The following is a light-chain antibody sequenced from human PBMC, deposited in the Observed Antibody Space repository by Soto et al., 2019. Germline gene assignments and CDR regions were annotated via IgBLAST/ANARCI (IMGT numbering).Light chain of an antibody. CDR3: SSYTTGVNWV. Sequence: QSALTLPASVSGSPGQSITISCSGGRSDVGGHNFVSWFQQPPGKAPKFIIYGVSNRPSGLSNRFSGSKSGNTASLTISGVQPEDEADDYCSSYTTGVNWVLGGGTKLTVL. CDR2: GVS. J-gene: IGLJ3*02. V-gene: IGLV2-14*01. CDR1: RSDVGGHNF.